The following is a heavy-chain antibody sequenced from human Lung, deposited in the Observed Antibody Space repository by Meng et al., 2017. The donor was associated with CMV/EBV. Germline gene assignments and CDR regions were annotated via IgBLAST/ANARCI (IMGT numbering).Heavy chain of an antibody. CDR2: ISYDGSIK. Sequence: GESXKISXAASGFTFSSYALHWVRQAPGKGLEWVAVISYDGSIKHYADSVKGRFSISRDNPKNTLYLQMNSLRADDTAVYYCARDRYYYDSNFDHWGQGTXVTVSS. CDR1: GFTFSSYA. V-gene: IGHV3-30-3*01. D-gene: IGHD3-22*01. CDR3: ARDRYYYDSNFDH. J-gene: IGHJ4*02.